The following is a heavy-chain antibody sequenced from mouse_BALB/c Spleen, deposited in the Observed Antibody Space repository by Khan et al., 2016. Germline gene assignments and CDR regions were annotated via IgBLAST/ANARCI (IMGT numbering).Heavy chain of an antibody. V-gene: IGHV3-2*02. J-gene: IGHJ3*02. D-gene: IGHD1-1*01. CDR3: ARDYYGSSFFGY. CDR2: INYSGGT. Sequence: EVQLQESGPGLVKPSQSLSLTCTVTGYSITSDYAWNWIRQFPGDKLEWMAYINYSGGTSYNPSLKRRISITRDTSKNQFFLQLNSVTAEDTATYYCARDYYGSSFFGYWGQGTLVTVSA. CDR1: GYSITSDYA.